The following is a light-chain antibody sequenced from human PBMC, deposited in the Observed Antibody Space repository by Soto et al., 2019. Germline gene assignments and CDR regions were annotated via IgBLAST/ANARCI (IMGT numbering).Light chain of an antibody. CDR1: QSVSSSY. J-gene: IGKJ3*01. CDR2: GAS. CDR3: QQYGSSPC. V-gene: IGKV3-20*01. Sequence: EIVLTQSPGTLSLSPGERATLSCRASQSVSSSYLAWNQQKPGQAPRLLIYGASSRATGIPDRFSGSGSGTDFTLTISRLEPEDFAVYYCQQYGSSPCFGPGTKVDIK.